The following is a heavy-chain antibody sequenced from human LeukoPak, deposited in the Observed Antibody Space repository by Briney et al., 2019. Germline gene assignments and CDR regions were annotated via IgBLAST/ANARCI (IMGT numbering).Heavy chain of an antibody. J-gene: IGHJ4*02. D-gene: IGHD3-10*01. Sequence: GRSLRLSCAASGFTFSSYGMHWVRQAPGKGLEWVAVISYDGSNKYYADSVKGRFTISRDNSKNTLYLQMNSLRAEDTAVYYCAKDTAVLLWFGELLAPDYWGQGTLVTVSS. CDR3: AKDTAVLLWFGELLAPDY. V-gene: IGHV3-30*18. CDR2: ISYDGSNK. CDR1: GFTFSSYG.